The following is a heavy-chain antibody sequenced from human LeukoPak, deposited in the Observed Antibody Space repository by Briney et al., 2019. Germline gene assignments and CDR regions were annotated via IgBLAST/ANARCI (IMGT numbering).Heavy chain of an antibody. CDR1: GGSITSYY. Sequence: PSETLSLTCTVSGGSITSYYWSWIRQSAGKGLEWIGRIYSRGSTNYNPSLKSRVTMSVDTSRNQFSLKLSSVTAADTAVYYCAREEDGSVSYVDHKTGDYWGQGILVTVSS. V-gene: IGHV4-4*07. CDR3: AREEDGSVSYVDHKTGDY. CDR2: IYSRGST. J-gene: IGHJ4*02. D-gene: IGHD3-10*01.